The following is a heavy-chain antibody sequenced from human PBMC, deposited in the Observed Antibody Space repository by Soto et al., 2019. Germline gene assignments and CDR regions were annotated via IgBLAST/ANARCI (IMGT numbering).Heavy chain of an antibody. CDR2: IYYSGST. CDR1: GGSISSYY. D-gene: IGHD1-26*01. V-gene: IGHV4-59*01. Sequence: SETLSLTCTVSGGSISSYYWSWIRQPPGKGLEWIGYIYYSGSTNYNPSLKSRVTISVDTSKNQFSLKLSSVTAADTAVYYCARARYGGPRDAFDIWGRGTMVTVSS. CDR3: ARARYGGPRDAFDI. J-gene: IGHJ3*02.